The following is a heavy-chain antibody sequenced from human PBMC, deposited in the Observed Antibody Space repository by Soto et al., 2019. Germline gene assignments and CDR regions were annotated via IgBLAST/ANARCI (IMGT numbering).Heavy chain of an antibody. CDR3: ARDNYAGMLDC. J-gene: IGHJ4*02. Sequence: PSETLSLTCTVSGGSMNNYYGSWIRQTPEKGLEWIGYMYYSGISNYNSSLKSRVTISVDTSKNQFSLKLSSVTAADTATYYCARDNYAGMLDCWGPGTLVTVSS. V-gene: IGHV4-59*01. CDR2: MYYSGIS. CDR1: GGSMNNYY. D-gene: IGHD2-2*01.